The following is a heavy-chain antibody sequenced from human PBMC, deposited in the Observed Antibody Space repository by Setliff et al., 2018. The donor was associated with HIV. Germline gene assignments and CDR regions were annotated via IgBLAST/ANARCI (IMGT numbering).Heavy chain of an antibody. CDR1: GGSISSYY. CDR2: IYYSGST. D-gene: IGHD5-18*01. Sequence: SETLSLACTVSGGSISSYYWSWIRQPPGEGLEWIGYIYYSGSTNYNPSLKSRVTISVDTSKNQFSLKLSSVTAADTAVYYCARGSRGYSYAYYYYYMDVWGKGTTVTVSS. J-gene: IGHJ6*03. V-gene: IGHV4-59*01. CDR3: ARGSRGYSYAYYYYYMDV.